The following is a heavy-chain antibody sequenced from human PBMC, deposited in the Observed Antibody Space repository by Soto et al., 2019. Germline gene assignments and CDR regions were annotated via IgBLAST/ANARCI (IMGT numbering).Heavy chain of an antibody. CDR1: GGSISSYY. J-gene: IGHJ4*02. CDR2: IYYSGST. CDR3: ARVDDSSGFCFGGIKKFPAYFAY. D-gene: IGHD3-22*01. V-gene: IGHV4-59*01. Sequence: SETLSLTCTVSGGSISSYYWSWIRQPPGKGLEWIGYIYYSGSTNYNPSLKSRVTISVDTSKNQFSLKLSSVTAADTAVYYCARVDDSSGFCFGGIKKFPAYFAYCGQGTLVTVSS.